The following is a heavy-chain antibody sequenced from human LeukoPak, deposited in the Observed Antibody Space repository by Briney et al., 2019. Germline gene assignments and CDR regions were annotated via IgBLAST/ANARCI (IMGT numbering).Heavy chain of an antibody. CDR3: AKYGNSGWVIDN. Sequence: SETLSLTCTVSGGSVSSGSYYWTWIRQPPGKGLEYIGYIYYTGGTNYNPSLKSRVTISVDTSKNQFSLKLSSVTAADTAVYFCAKYGNSGWVIDNWGQGTLVAVSS. V-gene: IGHV4-61*01. D-gene: IGHD6-19*01. J-gene: IGHJ4*02. CDR1: GGSVSSGSYY. CDR2: IYYTGGT.